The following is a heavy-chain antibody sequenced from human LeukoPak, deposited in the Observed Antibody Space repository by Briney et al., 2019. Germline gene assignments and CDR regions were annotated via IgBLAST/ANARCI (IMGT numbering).Heavy chain of an antibody. CDR1: GFTFSSYA. CDR3: ARGYCSGGSCPLDY. D-gene: IGHD2-15*01. CDR2: ISSNGGST. Sequence: GGSLRLSCAASGFTFSSYAMHWVRQAPGKGLEYVSAISSNGGSTYYADSVKGRFTISRGNSKNTLYLQMGSLRVEDMAVYYCARGYCSGGSCPLDYWGQGTLVTVSS. V-gene: IGHV3-64*02. J-gene: IGHJ4*02.